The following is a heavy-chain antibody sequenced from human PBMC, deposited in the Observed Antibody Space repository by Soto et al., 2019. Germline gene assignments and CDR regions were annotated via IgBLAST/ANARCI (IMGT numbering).Heavy chain of an antibody. D-gene: IGHD2-15*01. CDR2: ISGSGGST. Sequence: GGSLRLSCAASGFTFSSYAMSWVRQAPGKGLEWVSAISGSGGSTYYADSGKGRFTISRDNSKNTLYLQMNSLRAEDTAVYYCAKVVDCSGGSCYSGYFDYWGQGTLVTVSS. V-gene: IGHV3-23*01. CDR1: GFTFSSYA. J-gene: IGHJ4*02. CDR3: AKVVDCSGGSCYSGYFDY.